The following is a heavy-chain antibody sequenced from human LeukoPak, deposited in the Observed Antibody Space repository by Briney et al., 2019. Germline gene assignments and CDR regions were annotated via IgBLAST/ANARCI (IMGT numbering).Heavy chain of an antibody. V-gene: IGHV1-2*02. Sequence: ASVKVSCKASGYTFTGYYMHWVRQAPGQGLEWMGWINPNSGGTKDAQKFQGRVTMTRGTSISTAYMELSRLTSDDTAVYYCARSVEQLANFDYWGQGTLVTVSS. D-gene: IGHD6-13*01. J-gene: IGHJ4*02. CDR2: INPNSGGT. CDR3: ARSVEQLANFDY. CDR1: GYTFTGYY.